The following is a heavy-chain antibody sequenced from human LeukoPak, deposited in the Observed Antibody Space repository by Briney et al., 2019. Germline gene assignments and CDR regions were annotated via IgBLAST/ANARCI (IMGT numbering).Heavy chain of an antibody. J-gene: IGHJ4*02. CDR3: AAYNCTRTTCYTGGFDY. CDR1: GFTFKTYA. V-gene: IGHV3-23*01. Sequence: GGSLRLSCAASGFTFKTYAMTWVRQTPGEPLEWVSAISASGDKTYYADSVKGRFTISRDNSKNTLYLQMNSLRAGDTAIYYCAAYNCTRTTCYTGGFDYWGQGTLVTVSS. CDR2: ISASGDKT. D-gene: IGHD2-2*02.